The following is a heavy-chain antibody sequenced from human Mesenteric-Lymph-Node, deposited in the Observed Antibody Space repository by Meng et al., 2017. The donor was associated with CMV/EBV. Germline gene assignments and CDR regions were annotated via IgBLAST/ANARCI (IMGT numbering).Heavy chain of an antibody. J-gene: IGHJ6*02. D-gene: IGHD2-2*01. Sequence: ASVKVSCKTSGYTFTDFYLHWVRQAPGQGLEWMGWINPKSGATNYAQKFRGRVTMTRDTSISTAYMELSSLRSDDTATYYCASGRPIIVIPPEGMDLWGQGTMVTVSS. V-gene: IGHV1-2*02. CDR2: INPKSGAT. CDR3: ASGRPIIVIPPEGMDL. CDR1: GYTFTDFY.